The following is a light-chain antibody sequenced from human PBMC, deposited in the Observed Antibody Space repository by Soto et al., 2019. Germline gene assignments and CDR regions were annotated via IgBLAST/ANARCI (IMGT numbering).Light chain of an antibody. Sequence: EVVLTQSPGTLSLSPGERATLSCRASQSVSNNYLACYQQKPGQSPKLLIFGSSDRATGIPDRFSGCGSGTDFTLTISRLEPEDFAVYYCQQYGSSPPYTFGQGTKLEIK. V-gene: IGKV3-20*01. J-gene: IGKJ2*01. CDR2: GSS. CDR3: QQYGSSPPYT. CDR1: QSVSNNY.